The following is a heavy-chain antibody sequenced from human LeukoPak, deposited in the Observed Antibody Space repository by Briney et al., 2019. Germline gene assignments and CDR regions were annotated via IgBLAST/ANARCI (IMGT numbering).Heavy chain of an antibody. J-gene: IGHJ4*02. V-gene: IGHV3-74*01. Sequence: GGSLRLSCAASGFTFSRHWMHWVRQAPGKGLVWISRINSDASDTNYADFVKGQFTISRDNAKNTVYLQINSLRDEDTAVYYCARICSSTDCLIPDWGQGTLVTVSS. D-gene: IGHD2-2*01. CDR3: ARICSSTDCLIPD. CDR2: INSDASDT. CDR1: GFTFSRHW.